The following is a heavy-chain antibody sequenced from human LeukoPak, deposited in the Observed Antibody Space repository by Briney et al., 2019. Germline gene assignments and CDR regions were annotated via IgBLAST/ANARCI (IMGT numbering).Heavy chain of an antibody. V-gene: IGHV3-33*01. CDR2: IWYDGSHK. CDR3: ARDLMRFGELLYAFHI. D-gene: IGHD3-10*01. CDR1: GFTFSSYA. Sequence: GGSLRLSCAASGFTFSSYAMHWVRQAPGKGLEWVALIWYDGSHKHYADSVKGRFTISRDNSKNTLYLQMNSLRADDTAVYHCARDLMRFGELLYAFHIWGQGTMVTVSS. J-gene: IGHJ3*02.